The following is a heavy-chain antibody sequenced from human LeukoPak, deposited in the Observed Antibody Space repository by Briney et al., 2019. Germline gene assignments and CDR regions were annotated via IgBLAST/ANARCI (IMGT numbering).Heavy chain of an antibody. CDR3: ARGKEVITMLRGLKPGYYFDY. Sequence: PSETLSLTCTVSGGSISSYYWSWIRQPPGKGLEWIGYINYSGSTKYKSSLKSRVTISVDTSKNQFSLKLNSVTAADTAVYYCARGKEVITMLRGLKPGYYFDYWGQGTLVTVSS. D-gene: IGHD3-10*01. J-gene: IGHJ4*02. CDR1: GGSISSYY. CDR2: INYSGST. V-gene: IGHV4-59*01.